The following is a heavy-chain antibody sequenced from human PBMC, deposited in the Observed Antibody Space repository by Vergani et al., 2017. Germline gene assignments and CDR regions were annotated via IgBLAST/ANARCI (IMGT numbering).Heavy chain of an antibody. CDR2: IYPGDSDT. D-gene: IGHD4-23*01. CDR1: GYSFTSYW. J-gene: IGHJ6*01. Sequence: EVQLVQSGAEVKKPGESLKISCKGSGYSFTSYWIGWVRQMPGKGLEWMGIIYPGDSDTRYSPSFQGQVTISADKSISTAYLQWSSLKASDTAMYYCAGQAGCNSNFYEHYHHGKGVRGQRNKVTVSS. CDR3: AGQAGCNSNFYEHYHHGKGV. V-gene: IGHV5-51*01.